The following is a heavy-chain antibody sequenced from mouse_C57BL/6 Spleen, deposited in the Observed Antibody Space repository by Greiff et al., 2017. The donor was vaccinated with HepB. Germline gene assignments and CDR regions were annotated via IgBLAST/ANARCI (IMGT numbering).Heavy chain of an antibody. CDR3: ARPGYYGSSWYFDV. D-gene: IGHD1-1*01. CDR2: ISSGSSTI. V-gene: IGHV5-17*01. J-gene: IGHJ1*03. CDR1: GFTFSDYG. Sequence: EVKLVESGGGLVKPGGSLKLSCAASGFTFSDYGMHWVRQAPEKGLEWVAYISSGSSTIYYADTVKGRFTISRDNAKNTLFLQMTSLRSEDTAMYYCARPGYYGSSWYFDVWGTGTTVTVSS.